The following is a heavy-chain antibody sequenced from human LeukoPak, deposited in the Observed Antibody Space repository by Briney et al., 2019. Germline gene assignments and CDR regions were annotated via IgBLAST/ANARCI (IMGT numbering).Heavy chain of an antibody. D-gene: IGHD6-13*01. J-gene: IGHJ6*03. CDR1: GYTFTGYY. CDR2: INPSGGST. Sequence: ASVKVSCKASGYTFTGYYMHWVRQAPGQGLEWMGIINPSGGSTSYAQKFQGRVTMTRDTSTSTVYMELSSLRSEDTAVYYCARGVRGQQLVYYYYYYMDVWGKGTTVTVSS. CDR3: ARGVRGQQLVYYYYYYMDV. V-gene: IGHV1-46*01.